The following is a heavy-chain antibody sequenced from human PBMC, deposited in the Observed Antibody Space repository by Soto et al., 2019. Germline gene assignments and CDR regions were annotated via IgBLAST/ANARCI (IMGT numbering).Heavy chain of an antibody. CDR2: VSSTGST. CDR3: ARGGCSPYHNHQFEF. D-gene: IGHD6-25*01. Sequence: KRQSPGKGLEWIVSVSSTGSTVYNPSLTSRVTVSLDTSKNQFSLTLNSVTAADTAVYHCARGGCSPYHNHQFEFWRQATLVTV. V-gene: IGHV4-59*01. J-gene: IGHJ4*02.